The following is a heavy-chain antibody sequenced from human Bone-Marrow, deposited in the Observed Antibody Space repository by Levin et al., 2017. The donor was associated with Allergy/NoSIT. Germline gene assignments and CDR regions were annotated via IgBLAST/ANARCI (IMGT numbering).Heavy chain of an antibody. J-gene: IGHJ6*01. CDR3: AKTPEPCSSTSCYLYCGMDV. D-gene: IGHD2-2*01. Sequence: GESLKISCAASGFTFINYGMTWVRQAPGKGLEWVSAISGSGGHTYFADSVKGRFTISRDNSKNKLFLGMTSLRAEDTAVYYCAKTPEPCSSTSCYLYCGMDVRGQGTTVTVSS. CDR1: GFTFINYG. V-gene: IGHV3-23*01. CDR2: ISGSGGHT.